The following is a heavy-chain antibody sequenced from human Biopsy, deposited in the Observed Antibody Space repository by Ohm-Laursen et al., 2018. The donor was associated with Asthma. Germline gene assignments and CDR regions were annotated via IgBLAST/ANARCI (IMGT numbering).Heavy chain of an antibody. CDR3: ARDGGYGYLYSMDV. Sequence: LSLTCAASGFTLSSYALHWVRQAPGKGLEWVALISSDGNNKYYADSVRGRFTISRDTSKDHLYLQMINLRAEDTAVYYCARDGGYGYLYSMDVWGQGTTVTVSS. J-gene: IGHJ6*02. V-gene: IGHV3-30-3*01. CDR2: ISSDGNNK. D-gene: IGHD5-18*01. CDR1: GFTLSSYA.